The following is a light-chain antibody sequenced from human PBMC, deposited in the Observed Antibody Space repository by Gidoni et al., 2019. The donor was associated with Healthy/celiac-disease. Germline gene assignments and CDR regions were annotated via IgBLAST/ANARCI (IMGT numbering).Light chain of an antibody. CDR1: QSISSY. J-gene: IGKJ1*01. V-gene: IGKV1-39*01. CDR2: AAS. CDR3: QQSYSTPT. Sequence: DIQMTQSPPSLSASVGDRVTITCRASQSISSYLNWYQQKPGKAPKLLIYAASSLQSGVPSRFSGSGSGTDFTLTISSLQPEDFATYYCQQSYSTPTFXQXTKVEIK.